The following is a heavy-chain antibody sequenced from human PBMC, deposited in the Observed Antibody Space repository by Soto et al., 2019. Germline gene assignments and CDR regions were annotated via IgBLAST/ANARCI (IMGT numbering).Heavy chain of an antibody. CDR1: GGSISSSSYY. V-gene: IGHV4-39*01. J-gene: IGHJ4*02. CDR3: ARRATPITIFGVVIYHLHYFDY. CDR2: IYYSGST. D-gene: IGHD3-3*01. Sequence: SETLSLTCTVSGGSISSSSYYWGWIRQPPGRGLEWIGSIYYSGSTYYNPSLKSRVTISVDTSKNQFSLKLSSVTAADTAVYYCARRATPITIFGVVIYHLHYFDYWGQGTLVTVSS.